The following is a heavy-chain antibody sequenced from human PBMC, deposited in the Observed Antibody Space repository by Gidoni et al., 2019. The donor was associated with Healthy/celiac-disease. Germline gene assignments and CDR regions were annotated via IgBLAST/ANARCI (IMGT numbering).Heavy chain of an antibody. V-gene: IGHV3-33*01. CDR1: GFTFSSYG. J-gene: IGHJ6*02. Sequence: VQLVESGGGVVQPGRSLRLSCAASGFTFSSYGMHWVRQAPGKGLEWVAVIWYDGSNKYYADSVKGRFTISRDNSKNTLYLQMNSLRSEDTAVYYCARGVNSNSAGYYYGMDVWGQGTTATVSS. D-gene: IGHD4-4*01. CDR3: ARGVNSNSAGYYYGMDV. CDR2: IWYDGSNK.